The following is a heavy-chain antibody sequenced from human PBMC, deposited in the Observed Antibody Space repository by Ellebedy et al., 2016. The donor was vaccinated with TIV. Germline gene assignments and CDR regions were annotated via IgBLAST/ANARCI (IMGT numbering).Heavy chain of an antibody. V-gene: IGHV4-59*01. CDR1: GGSIGSYY. J-gene: IGHJ6*02. D-gene: IGHD1-7*01. CDR2: ISYSGSP. Sequence: MPSETLSLTCTVSGGSIGSYYWSWIRQPPGKGLEWIGYISYSGSPNYNPSLKSRVTISVDTSKNQFSLKLNSVTAADTAVYYCARDRLELSYYYYYGMDVWGQGTTVTVSS. CDR3: ARDRLELSYYYYYGMDV.